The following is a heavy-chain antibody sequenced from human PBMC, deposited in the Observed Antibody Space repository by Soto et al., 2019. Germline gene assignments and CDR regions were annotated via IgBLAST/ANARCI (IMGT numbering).Heavy chain of an antibody. CDR2: INPSGGST. J-gene: IGHJ6*02. Sequence: ASVKVSCKASGYTFTSYYMHWVRQAPGQGLEWMGKINPSGGSTSYAQKFQGRVTMTRDTSTSTVYMELSSLRSEDTAVYYCATEWWMAPYYYGMDVWGQGTTVTVSS. CDR1: GYTFTSYY. V-gene: IGHV1-46*01. D-gene: IGHD2-8*01. CDR3: ATEWWMAPYYYGMDV.